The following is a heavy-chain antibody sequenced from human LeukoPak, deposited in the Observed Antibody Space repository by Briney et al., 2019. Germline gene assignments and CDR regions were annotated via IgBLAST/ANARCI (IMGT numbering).Heavy chain of an antibody. CDR1: GYTFTSYD. CDR2: MNPNSGNT. J-gene: IGHJ4*02. CDR3: ARDLGSLASHWGY. V-gene: IGHV1-8*01. D-gene: IGHD3-16*01. Sequence: GTSVKVSCKASGYTFTSYDINWVRQATGQGLEWMGWMNPNSGNTGYAQKFQGRVTMTRDTSISTAYMELSRLRSDDTAVYYCARDLGSLASHWGYWGQGTLVTVSS.